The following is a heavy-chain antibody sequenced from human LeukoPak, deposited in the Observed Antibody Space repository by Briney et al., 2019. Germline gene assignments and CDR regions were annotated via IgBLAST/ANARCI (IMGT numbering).Heavy chain of an antibody. Sequence: PGGSLRLSCTASGFTFGDYAMSWVRQAPGKGLEWVGFIRSKAYGGTTEYAASVKGRFTISRDDSKSIAYLQMNSLKTEDTSEYYCTRRYSSSWYACFDRWGSGPLVTVS. CDR2: IRSKAYGGTT. D-gene: IGHD6-13*01. CDR1: GFTFGDYA. CDR3: TRRYSSSWYACFDR. V-gene: IGHV3-49*04. J-gene: IGHJ2*01.